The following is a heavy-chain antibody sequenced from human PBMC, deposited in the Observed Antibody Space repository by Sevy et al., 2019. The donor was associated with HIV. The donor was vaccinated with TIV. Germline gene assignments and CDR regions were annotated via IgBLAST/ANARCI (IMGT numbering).Heavy chain of an antibody. CDR3: ARDCSSASCLWGMDV. CDR1: GFSFSNYW. J-gene: IGHJ6*02. CDR2: IKRDGSEK. Sequence: GGSLRLSCAASGFSFSNYWMSWVRQAPGKGLEWVVNIKRDGSEKYYVASVKGRFTISRDNAKTSLFLQMNSLRGEDTAVYYCARDCSSASCLWGMDVWGQGTTVTVSS. D-gene: IGHD2-2*01. V-gene: IGHV3-7*03.